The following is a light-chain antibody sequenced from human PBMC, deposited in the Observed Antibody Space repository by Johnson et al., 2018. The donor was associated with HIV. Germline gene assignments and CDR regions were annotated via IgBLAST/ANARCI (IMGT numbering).Light chain of an antibody. V-gene: IGLV1-51*02. Sequence: QPALTQPHSVSAAPGQRVNISCSGNSSNIENYFVSWYQQLPGAAPRLLIYEDNKRPSGIPDRFSGSKSGASATLGITGLQTGDEADYYCGVWDASLSPHYVFGTGTTVIVL. CDR3: GVWDASLSPHYV. CDR1: SSNIENYF. J-gene: IGLJ1*01. CDR2: EDN.